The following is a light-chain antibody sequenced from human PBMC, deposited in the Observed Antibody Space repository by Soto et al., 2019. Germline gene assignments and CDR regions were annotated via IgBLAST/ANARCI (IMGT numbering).Light chain of an antibody. V-gene: IGLV2-14*01. CDR1: SSDVP. J-gene: IGLJ2*01. CDR3: SSYVTNSIFL. CDR2: DVS. Sequence: QSALTQPASVSGSRGQSITMSCTGASSDVPVTWYQQHPGQAPILIIYDVSKRPSGVSDRFSGSKSGNTASLTISGLQPEDEADYYCSSYVTNSIFLFGGGTKVTVL.